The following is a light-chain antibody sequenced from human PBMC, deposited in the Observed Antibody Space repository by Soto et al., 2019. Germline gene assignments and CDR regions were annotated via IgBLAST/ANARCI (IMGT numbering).Light chain of an antibody. CDR2: GNN. CDR3: QSYDTDLVV. CDR1: SSNIGAGYD. Sequence: QSVLTQPPSVSGAPGQRVTISCTGSSSNIGAGYDVHWYQQLPGTAPKLLIYGNNNRPSGVPDRFSGSKSDTSASLAINGLQAEDEATFYCQSYDTDLVVFGGGTQLTVL. V-gene: IGLV1-40*01. J-gene: IGLJ2*01.